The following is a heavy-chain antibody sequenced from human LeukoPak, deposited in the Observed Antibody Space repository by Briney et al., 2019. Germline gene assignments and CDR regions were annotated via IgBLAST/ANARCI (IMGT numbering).Heavy chain of an antibody. D-gene: IGHD3-22*01. CDR1: GGSISSGSYS. CDR2: INHSGST. V-gene: IGHV4-39*07. Sequence: SETLSLTCAVSGGSISSGSYSWSWIRQPPGKGLEWIGEINHSGSTNYNPSLKSRVTISVDTSKNQFSLKLSSVTAADTAVYYCARAPPKPQITMITYNWFDPWGQGTLVTVSS. CDR3: ARAPPKPQITMITYNWFDP. J-gene: IGHJ5*02.